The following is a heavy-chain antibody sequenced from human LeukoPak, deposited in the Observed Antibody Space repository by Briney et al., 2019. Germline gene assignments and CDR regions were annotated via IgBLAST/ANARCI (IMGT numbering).Heavy chain of an antibody. Sequence: LGGSLRLSCAASGFTFSSYGMHWVRQAPGKGLEWVAVISYDGSNKYYADSVKGRFTISRDNSKNTLYLQMNSLRAEDTAVYYCAKDRIAAAGTGYDYWGQGTLVTVSS. V-gene: IGHV3-30*18. D-gene: IGHD6-13*01. CDR1: GFTFSSYG. CDR3: AKDRIAAAGTGYDY. CDR2: ISYDGSNK. J-gene: IGHJ4*02.